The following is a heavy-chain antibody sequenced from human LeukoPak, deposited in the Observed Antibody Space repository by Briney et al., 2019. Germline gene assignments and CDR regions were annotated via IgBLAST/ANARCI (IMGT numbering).Heavy chain of an antibody. J-gene: IGHJ4*02. CDR2: ISGSGSVQ. Sequence: GGSLRLSCEGSAFIFSGHWMNWVRQAPGKGLEWLSYISGSGSVQYYADSVKGRFTISGDNAKNSLYLQMNSLRGEDTAMYYCARDYYHFGSGWGRPLDYWGQGTLVSVSS. CDR3: ARDYYHFGSGWGRPLDY. CDR1: AFIFSGHW. D-gene: IGHD3-3*01. V-gene: IGHV3-48*01.